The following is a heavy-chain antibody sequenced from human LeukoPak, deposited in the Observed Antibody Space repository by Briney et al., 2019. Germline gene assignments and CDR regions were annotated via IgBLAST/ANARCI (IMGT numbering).Heavy chain of an antibody. D-gene: IGHD2-15*01. J-gene: IGHJ5*02. CDR2: INHSGST. V-gene: IGHV4-34*01. CDR3: ARGQDCSGGSCYLSGGSEFDP. CDR1: GGSFSGYY. Sequence: PSETLSLTCAVYGGSFSGYYWSWIRQPPGKGLEWIGEINHSGSTNYNLSLKSRVTISVDTPKNQFSLKLSSVTAADTAVYYCARGQDCSGGSCYLSGGSEFDPWGQGTLVTVSS.